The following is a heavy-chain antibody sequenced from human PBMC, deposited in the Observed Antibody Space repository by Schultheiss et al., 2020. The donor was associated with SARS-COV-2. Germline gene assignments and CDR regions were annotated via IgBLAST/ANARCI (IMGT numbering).Heavy chain of an antibody. CDR3: ARDPKGSYYLFDY. J-gene: IGHJ4*02. CDR1: GFTFSNYW. V-gene: IGHV3-74*01. D-gene: IGHD3-10*01. CDR2: INNDGDGT. Sequence: GGSLRLSCAASGFTFSNYWMHWVRQAPGKGLVWVSRINNDGDGTAYADSVKGRFTISRDNAKNTLYLQMNSLRAEDTAVYYCARDPKGSYYLFDYWGQGTLVTVSS.